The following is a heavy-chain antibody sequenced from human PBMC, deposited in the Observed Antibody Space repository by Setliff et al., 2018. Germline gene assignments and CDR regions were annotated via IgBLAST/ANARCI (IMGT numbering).Heavy chain of an antibody. Sequence: SETLSLTCNVSGASIRNFYWTWIRQPPGKGLEWIGHVYDTGSTKYSPSLKGRVTISMDTSVNEFSLRLTSVTAADTAMYYCASRDYYDNRGSLDFWGQGTLVTVSS. CDR1: GASIRNFY. V-gene: IGHV4-59*08. D-gene: IGHD3-22*01. CDR2: VYDTGST. CDR3: ASRDYYDNRGSLDF. J-gene: IGHJ4*02.